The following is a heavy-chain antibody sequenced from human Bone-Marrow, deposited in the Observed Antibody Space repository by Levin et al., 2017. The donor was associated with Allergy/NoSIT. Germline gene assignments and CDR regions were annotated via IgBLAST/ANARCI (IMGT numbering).Heavy chain of an antibody. V-gene: IGHV3-7*03. CDR2: MKHDGSQK. CDR1: GFTFSTYW. J-gene: IGHJ3*02. D-gene: IGHD3-10*01. Sequence: GESLKISCAASGFTFSTYWMYWVRQAPGKGLEWVANMKHDGSQKNYVDSVKGRFTISRDNAKNSLYLQMNSLSAEDTAVYYCAREGAGSYYGSDAFDIWGQGTMVTVS. CDR3: AREGAGSYYGSDAFDI.